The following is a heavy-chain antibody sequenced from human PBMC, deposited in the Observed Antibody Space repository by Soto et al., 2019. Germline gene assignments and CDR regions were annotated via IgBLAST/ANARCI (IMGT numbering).Heavy chain of an antibody. CDR3: ARTGRSNRANTYYYMDV. CDR2: MNPNRGNT. V-gene: IGHV1-8*01. Sequence: GASVKVSCKASGYTFTSYDINWVRQATGQGLEWMGWMNPNRGNTGYAQKYQGRVTMTRNTSISTAYMELSSLRSEDTAVYYCARTGRSNRANTYYYMDVWGKGTTVTVSS. J-gene: IGHJ6*03. D-gene: IGHD2-8*01. CDR1: GYTFTSYD.